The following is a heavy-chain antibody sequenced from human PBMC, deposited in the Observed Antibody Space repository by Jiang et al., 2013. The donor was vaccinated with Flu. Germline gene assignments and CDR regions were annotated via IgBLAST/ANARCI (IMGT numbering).Heavy chain of an antibody. CDR2: IIPILGIA. CDR1: GGTFSSYA. CDR3: ARDFDP. Sequence: SGAEVKKPGSSVKVSCKASGGTFSSYAISWVRQAPGQGLEWMGRIIPILGIANYAQKFQGRVTMTTDTSTSTAYMELRSLRSDDTAVYYCARDFDPWGQGTLVTVSS. J-gene: IGHJ5*02. V-gene: IGHV1-69*04.